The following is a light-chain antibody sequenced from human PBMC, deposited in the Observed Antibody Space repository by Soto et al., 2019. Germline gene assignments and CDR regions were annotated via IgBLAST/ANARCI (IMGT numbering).Light chain of an antibody. CDR2: DAS. CDR3: QQRSNWPGT. J-gene: IGKJ3*01. Sequence: EIVLTQSTATLSLSPGERATLSCRASQSVSSYLAWYQQKPGQAPRLLIYDASNRATGIPARFSGSGSGTDFPLTISSLEPEDFAVYYCQQRSNWPGTFGPGTKVDI. CDR1: QSVSSY. V-gene: IGKV3-11*01.